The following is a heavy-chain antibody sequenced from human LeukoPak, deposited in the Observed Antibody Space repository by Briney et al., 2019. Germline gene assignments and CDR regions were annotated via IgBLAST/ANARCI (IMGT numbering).Heavy chain of an antibody. CDR1: GFTFSSYG. CDR2: IRYDGSNE. Sequence: PGGSLRLSCAASGFTFSSYGMHWVRQAPGKGLEWVAFIRYDGSNEYYADSVKGRFTISRDNSKNTLYLQMNSLTPEDTAVYYCAKVAIVVVPADRFDYWGQGALVTVSS. CDR3: AKVAIVVVPADRFDY. J-gene: IGHJ4*02. D-gene: IGHD2-2*01. V-gene: IGHV3-30*02.